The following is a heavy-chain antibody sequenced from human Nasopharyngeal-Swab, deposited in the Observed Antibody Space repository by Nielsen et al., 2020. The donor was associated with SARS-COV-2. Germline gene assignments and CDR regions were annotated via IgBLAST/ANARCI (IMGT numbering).Heavy chain of an antibody. V-gene: IGHV3-23*01. Sequence: VRQAPGKGLEWVSAISGSGGSTYYADSVKGRFTISRDNSKNTLYLQMNSLRAEDTAVYYCAKDLVVVITPNGMDVWGQGTTVTRLL. J-gene: IGHJ6*02. D-gene: IGHD3-22*01. CDR2: ISGSGGST. CDR3: AKDLVVVITPNGMDV.